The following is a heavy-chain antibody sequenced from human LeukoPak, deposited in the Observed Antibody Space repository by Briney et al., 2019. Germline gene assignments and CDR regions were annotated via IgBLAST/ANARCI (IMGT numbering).Heavy chain of an antibody. CDR1: GFTFSSYA. D-gene: IGHD4-17*01. Sequence: PGGSLRLSCVTSGFTFSSYAMSWVRQAPGKGLEWVSAISGSGGRTHYADSVKGRFTISRDNSKNTLYLQMNSLRAEDTAVYYCAKAATVTPNYYYYMDVWGKGTTVTISS. CDR2: ISGSGGRT. J-gene: IGHJ6*03. CDR3: AKAATVTPNYYYYMDV. V-gene: IGHV3-23*01.